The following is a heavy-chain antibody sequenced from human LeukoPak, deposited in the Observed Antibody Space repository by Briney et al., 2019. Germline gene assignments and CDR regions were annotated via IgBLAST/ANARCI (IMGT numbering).Heavy chain of an antibody. CDR2: IYSSGST. J-gene: IGHJ4*02. V-gene: IGHV4-4*07. CDR3: ARARGXSGSYGHXDY. CDR1: GASISSYY. Sequence: KPSETLSLTCTVSGASISSYYWTWIRQPAGEGLEWIGRIYSSGSTNYNPSLKSRVTMSLDTSKNQFSLRLSSVTAADTAVYYCARARGXSGSYGHXDYWGQGTXVTV. D-gene: IGHD1-26*01.